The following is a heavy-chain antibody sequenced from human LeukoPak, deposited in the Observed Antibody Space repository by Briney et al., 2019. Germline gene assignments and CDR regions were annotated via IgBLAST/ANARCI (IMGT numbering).Heavy chain of an antibody. V-gene: IGHV3-74*01. Sequence: GGSLRLSCTTSGFNFRAYWMGWVRQAPGKGLVWVSRLDTDGSDTSYADSVKGRFTISRDNAKNTLYLQMNNLRAEDTAMYYCARDRYPAAREFDYWGQGTLVTVSS. J-gene: IGHJ4*02. CDR2: LDTDGSDT. CDR1: GFNFRAYW. D-gene: IGHD2-2*01. CDR3: ARDRYPAAREFDY.